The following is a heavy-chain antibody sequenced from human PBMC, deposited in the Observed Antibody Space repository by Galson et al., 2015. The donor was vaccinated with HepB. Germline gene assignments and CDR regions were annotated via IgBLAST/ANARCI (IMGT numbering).Heavy chain of an antibody. J-gene: IGHJ4*02. CDR3: ARDLGVAAAGLDY. CDR1: GYTFTNYA. CDR2: INTNTGNP. D-gene: IGHD6-13*01. V-gene: IGHV7-4-1*02. Sequence: SVKVSCKASGYTFTNYAMNWKRQAPGQGLEWMGWINTNTGNPTYAQGFTGRFVFSLDTSVSTAYLQISNLKAEDIAVYYCARDLGVAAAGLDYWGQGTLVTVSS.